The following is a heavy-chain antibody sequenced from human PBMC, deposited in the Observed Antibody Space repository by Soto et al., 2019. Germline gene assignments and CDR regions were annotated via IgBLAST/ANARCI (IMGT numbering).Heavy chain of an antibody. CDR1: GGTFSTYD. CDR3: ATGATTSPFFDV. Sequence: QVQLVQSGAEVKKPGSSVNVSCKASGGTFSTYDVSWVRQAPGQGLEWMGGINPIFGTPNYARNFQGRITITADRSTRTAYKELSSMRSEDTAFYYCATGATTSPFFDVWGRGTLITVSS. V-gene: IGHV1-69*06. J-gene: IGHJ2*01. D-gene: IGHD1-1*01. CDR2: INPIFGTP.